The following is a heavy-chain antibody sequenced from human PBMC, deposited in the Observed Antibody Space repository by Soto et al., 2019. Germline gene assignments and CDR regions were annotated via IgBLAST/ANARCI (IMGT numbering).Heavy chain of an antibody. CDR1: GFTFSTYA. Sequence: GGSLRLSCAASGFTFSTYAMHWVRQAPGKGLEWVAVISYDGGNKYYADSVKGRFTISRDNSKNTLYVQMNSLRAEDTAVYYCAKPPNGYCSSTSCYGGSNYRGQGTLVTVSS. V-gene: IGHV3-30-3*01. D-gene: IGHD2-2*03. CDR2: ISYDGGNK. J-gene: IGHJ4*02. CDR3: AKPPNGYCSSTSCYGGSNY.